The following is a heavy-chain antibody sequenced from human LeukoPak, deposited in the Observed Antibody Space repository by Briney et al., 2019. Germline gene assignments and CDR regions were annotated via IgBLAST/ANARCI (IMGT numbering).Heavy chain of an antibody. CDR1: GYIFSAYY. V-gene: IGHV1-2*02. CDR3: ASRGDILTGYYSIDY. J-gene: IGHJ4*02. Sequence: ASVKVSCKASGYIFSAYYIHWVRQAPGQGLEWMGWINPNSGGTNYAQKFQGRVTMTRDTSISTAYMELSRLRSDDTAVYYCASRGDILTGYYSIDYWGQGTLVTVSS. D-gene: IGHD3-9*01. CDR2: INPNSGGT.